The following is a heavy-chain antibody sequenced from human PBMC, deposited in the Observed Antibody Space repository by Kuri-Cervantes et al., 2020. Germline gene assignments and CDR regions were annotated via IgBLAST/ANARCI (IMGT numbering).Heavy chain of an antibody. J-gene: IGHJ4*02. CDR1: GFTFSTYD. Sequence: LSLTCAASGFTFSTYDMHWVRQATGKGLEWVSAIGIGGDTHYPGSVKGRFTISRDNSKNTLYLQMNSLRAEDTAIYYCAKLTTDWGQGTLVTVSS. V-gene: IGHV3-13*01. CDR3: AKLTTD. CDR2: IGIGGDT. D-gene: IGHD4-17*01.